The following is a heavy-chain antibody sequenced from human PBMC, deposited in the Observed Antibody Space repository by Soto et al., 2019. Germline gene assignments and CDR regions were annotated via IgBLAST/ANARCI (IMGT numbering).Heavy chain of an antibody. CDR1: GFSFSTW. CDR3: TRGASGYGNFDY. J-gene: IGHJ4*02. Sequence: EVQLVESGGGVVQPGGSLRLSCAASGFSFSTWMHWVRQAPGKGLEWLSRINSDGSSISYADSVKGRFTVSRDNAKNTLYQQINSLTAEDTAVYYCTRGASGYGNFDYWGQGVLLTVSS. CDR2: INSDGSSI. V-gene: IGHV3-74*01. D-gene: IGHD5-12*01.